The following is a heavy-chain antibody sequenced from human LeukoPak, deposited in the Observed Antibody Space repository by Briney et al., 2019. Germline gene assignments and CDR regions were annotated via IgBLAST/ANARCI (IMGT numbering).Heavy chain of an antibody. CDR1: GFTFSSYS. CDR3: AKDCGGDCPGGYFDS. Sequence: PGGSLRLSCAASGFTFSSYSMNWVRQAPGKGLEWVSSISSSSSYIYYADSVKGRFTISRDNAKNSLYLPMNSLRAEDTAVYYSAKDCGGDCPGGYFDSWGQGTLVTVSS. J-gene: IGHJ4*02. V-gene: IGHV3-21*04. CDR2: ISSSSSYI. D-gene: IGHD2-21*02.